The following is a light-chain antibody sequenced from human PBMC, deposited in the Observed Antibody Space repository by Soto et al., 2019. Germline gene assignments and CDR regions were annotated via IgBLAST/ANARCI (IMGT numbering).Light chain of an antibody. V-gene: IGKV3-20*01. J-gene: IGKJ5*01. CDR2: GAS. Sequence: EIVLTQSPGTLSLSPGERATLSCRASQSVSNNYLAWYQQKPGQAPRLLIYGASNRATGIPDRFSGSGSGTDFTLTISRLEPEDFALYYCQQYVTSAITFGQGTRLEI. CDR3: QQYVTSAIT. CDR1: QSVSNNY.